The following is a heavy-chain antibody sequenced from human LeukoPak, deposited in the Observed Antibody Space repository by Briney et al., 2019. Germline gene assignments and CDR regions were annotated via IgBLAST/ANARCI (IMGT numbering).Heavy chain of an antibody. D-gene: IGHD6-19*01. Sequence: ASVTVSCKASGYTFTGYYMHWVRQAPGQGLEWMGRINPNSGGTNYAQKFQGRVTMTRDTSISTAYMELSRLRSDDTAVYYCARVVLYSSGWYDYYYYGMDVWGQGTTVTVSS. CDR2: INPNSGGT. CDR3: ARVVLYSSGWYDYYYYGMDV. J-gene: IGHJ6*02. CDR1: GYTFTGYY. V-gene: IGHV1-2*06.